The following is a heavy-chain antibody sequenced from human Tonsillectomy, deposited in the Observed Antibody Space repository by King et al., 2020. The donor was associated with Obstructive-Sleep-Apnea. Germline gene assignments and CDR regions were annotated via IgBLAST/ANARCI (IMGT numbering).Heavy chain of an antibody. V-gene: IGHV3-66*01. Sequence: VQLVESGGGLVQPGGSLRLSCAASGFTVSFDYMTWVRQAPGKGLEWVSIIYIGGSTYYADSVRGRFTFSRDNSKNTLYLQMNSLRAEDTVVYYCAWASSRGGDCSGDYYDAMDVWGQGTTVTVSS. CDR3: AWASSRGGDCSGDYYDAMDV. CDR1: GFTVSFDY. D-gene: IGHD2-21*02. CDR2: IYIGGST. J-gene: IGHJ6*02.